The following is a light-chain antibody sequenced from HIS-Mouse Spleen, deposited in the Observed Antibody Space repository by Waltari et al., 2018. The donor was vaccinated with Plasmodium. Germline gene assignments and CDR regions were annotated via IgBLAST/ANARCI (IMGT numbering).Light chain of an antibody. CDR3: NSRDSSGNHLV. CDR2: GKN. V-gene: IGLV3-19*01. CDR1: SLRSYY. Sequence: SSELTQDPAVSVALGQTVRITCQGDSLRSYYARWYQQKPGQAPVLVIYGKNNRPSGFPDRVSGASSGNTASLTITGAQAEDEADYYCNSRDSSGNHLVFGGGTKLTVL. J-gene: IGLJ2*01.